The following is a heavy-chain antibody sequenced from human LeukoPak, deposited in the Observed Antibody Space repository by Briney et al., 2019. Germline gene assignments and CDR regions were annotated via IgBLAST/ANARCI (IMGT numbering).Heavy chain of an antibody. D-gene: IGHD6-19*01. CDR2: INPNSGGT. J-gene: IGHJ3*02. CDR1: GYTFTAYY. Sequence: ASVKVSCKASGYTFTAYYMHWVRQAPGQGLEWMGWINPNSGGTNYAQKFQGRVTMTRDTSISTAYMELSRLRSDDTAVYYCARVQQWLVADAFDIWGQGTMVTVSS. V-gene: IGHV1-2*02. CDR3: ARVQQWLVADAFDI.